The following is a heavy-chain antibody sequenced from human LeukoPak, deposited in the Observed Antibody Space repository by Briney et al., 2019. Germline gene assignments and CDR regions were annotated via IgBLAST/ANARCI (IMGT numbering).Heavy chain of an antibody. D-gene: IGHD3-16*02. J-gene: IGHJ4*02. CDR1: GGSISSYY. CDR3: ARGYDYVWGNYRDYFDY. Sequence: SETLSLTCTVSGGSISSYYWSWIRQPPGKGLEWIGYIYDSGSTNYNPSLKSRVTISVDTSKNQFSLKLSSVTAADTAVYYCARGYDYVWGNYRDYFDYWRQGTLVTVSS. V-gene: IGHV4-59*01. CDR2: IYDSGST.